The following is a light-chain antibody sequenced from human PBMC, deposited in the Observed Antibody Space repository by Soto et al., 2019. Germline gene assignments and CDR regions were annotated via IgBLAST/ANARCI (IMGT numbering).Light chain of an antibody. J-gene: IGKJ1*01. V-gene: IGKV3-20*01. CDR1: QSVSSSD. CDR3: RQXCTSPPGT. Sequence: DNGLTQSRGSLSLCAWDRATLSCRASQSVSSSDLAWYQQKPGQAPRLLISDAFDRTAGIPHKFSGSGSGTDFTPTIIRLLHEEVAVYYCRQXCTSPPGTXGQGTKVDIK. CDR2: DAF.